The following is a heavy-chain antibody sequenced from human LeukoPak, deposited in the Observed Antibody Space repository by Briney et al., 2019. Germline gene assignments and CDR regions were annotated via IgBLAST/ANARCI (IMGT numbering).Heavy chain of an antibody. J-gene: IGHJ4*02. CDR2: IYPGDSDT. CDR3: ARMEARYYFDY. Sequence: GESLQISCKGSGYSFTSYWVGWGRQLPGKGLEWMGIIYPGDSDTRYSPSFQGQVTISADKSISTAYLQWSSLKASDTAMYYCARMEARYYFDYWGQGTLVTVSS. V-gene: IGHV5-51*01. D-gene: IGHD3-3*01. CDR1: GYSFTSYW.